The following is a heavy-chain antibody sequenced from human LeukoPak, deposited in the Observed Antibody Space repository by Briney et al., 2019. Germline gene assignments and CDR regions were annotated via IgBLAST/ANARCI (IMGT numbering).Heavy chain of an antibody. Sequence: PGGSLRLSCAASGFTFSTKWMNWVRQAPGKGLEWVANINKDGSQKDYVDSVKGRFTISRDNAKNSLYLQMNSLRAEDTAVYCCAIYSGSFPGCLDPWGQGTLVTVSS. J-gene: IGHJ5*02. CDR1: GFTFSTKW. V-gene: IGHV3-7*01. CDR2: INKDGSQK. CDR3: AIYSGSFPGCLDP. D-gene: IGHD1-26*01.